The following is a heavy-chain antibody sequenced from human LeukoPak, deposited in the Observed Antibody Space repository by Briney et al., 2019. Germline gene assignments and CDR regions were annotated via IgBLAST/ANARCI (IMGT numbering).Heavy chain of an antibody. V-gene: IGHV4-39*01. J-gene: IGHJ4*02. Sequence: SETLSLTCTVYGGSISSSSYYWGWIRQPPGKGLEWIGSIYYSGSTYYNPSLKSRVTISVDTSKNQFSLKLSSVTAADTAVYYCARFLPHIVVVPAASDFDYWGQGTLVTVSS. CDR2: IYYSGST. CDR1: GGSISSSSYY. D-gene: IGHD2-2*01. CDR3: ARFLPHIVVVPAASDFDY.